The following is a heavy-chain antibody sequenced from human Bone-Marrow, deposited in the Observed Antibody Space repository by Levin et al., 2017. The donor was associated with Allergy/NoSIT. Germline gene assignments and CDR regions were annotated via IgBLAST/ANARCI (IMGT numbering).Heavy chain of an antibody. CDR2: VLGSGGKT. CDR1: GFSFSTYA. Sequence: GGSLRLSCAASGFSFSTYAMSWVRQAPGKGLEWVSTVLGSGGKTFYADSATGRFTISRDNSRNTLSLQMSSLRAEDTAVYCCAREGDNGLALVTKSFANWGQGTLVTVSS. J-gene: IGHJ4*02. V-gene: IGHV3-23*01. D-gene: IGHD2-21*02. CDR3: AREGDNGLALVTKSFAN.